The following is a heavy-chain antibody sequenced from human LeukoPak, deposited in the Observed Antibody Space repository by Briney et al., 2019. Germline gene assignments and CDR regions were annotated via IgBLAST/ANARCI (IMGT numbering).Heavy chain of an antibody. Sequence: GGSLRLSCAASGFTFSSYAMSWVRQAPGKGLEWVSAISGSGGSTYYADSVKGRFTISRDNSKNTLYLQMYSLRAEDTAVYYCAKPLVGFYDSSGYFDYWGQGTLVTVSS. J-gene: IGHJ4*02. V-gene: IGHV3-23*01. CDR1: GFTFSSYA. CDR3: AKPLVGFYDSSGYFDY. D-gene: IGHD3-22*01. CDR2: ISGSGGST.